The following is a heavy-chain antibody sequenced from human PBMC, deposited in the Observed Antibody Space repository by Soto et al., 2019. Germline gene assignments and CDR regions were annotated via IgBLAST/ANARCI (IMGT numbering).Heavy chain of an antibody. J-gene: IGHJ2*01. Sequence: QVQLVQSGAEVKKPGSSVQVSCKASGGTFSSYTISWVRQAPGQGLEWMGRIIPILGIANYAQKFQGRVTITADKSTSTAYMELSSLRSEDTAVYYCARSTADWYFDLWGRGTLVTVSS. CDR2: IIPILGIA. CDR3: ARSTADWYFDL. CDR1: GGTFSSYT. V-gene: IGHV1-69*02. D-gene: IGHD4-17*01.